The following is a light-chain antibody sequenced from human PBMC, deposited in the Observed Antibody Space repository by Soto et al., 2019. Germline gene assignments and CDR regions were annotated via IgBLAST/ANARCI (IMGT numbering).Light chain of an antibody. CDR1: QSVRTS. Sequence: EFVLTQYPATLSLSPGERATLSCRASQSVRTSLAWYQHKPGQAPRLVIYDASLRANGVPARFGGSGSGTDFTLTINSLEPEDFAVYYCQQRNVWPPITFGQGTRLENK. V-gene: IGKV3-11*01. CDR3: QQRNVWPPIT. CDR2: DAS. J-gene: IGKJ5*01.